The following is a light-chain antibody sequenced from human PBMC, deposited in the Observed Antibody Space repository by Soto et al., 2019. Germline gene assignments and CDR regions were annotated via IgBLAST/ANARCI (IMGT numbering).Light chain of an antibody. J-gene: IGLJ2*01. CDR3: ASWDDSLSDVV. CDR2: RNT. CDR1: NSNIGSNY. V-gene: IGLV1-47*01. Sequence: QSVVTQPPSASGAPGQRVTISCSGRNSNIGSNYVYWYQQLPGTAPRLLIFRNTQRPSGVPDRFFGSKSGTSASLAISGLRSEDVADYYCASWDDSLSDVVFGGGTKLTVL.